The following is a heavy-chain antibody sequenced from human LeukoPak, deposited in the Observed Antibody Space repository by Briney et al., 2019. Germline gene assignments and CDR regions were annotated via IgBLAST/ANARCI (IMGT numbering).Heavy chain of an antibody. CDR1: GFTFSNYW. Sequence: GGSLRLSCAASGFTFSNYWMSWVRQAPGKGLEWVASIKQKGSEKKYVDSVHVRFTITRENAKNSLYLQMNSLRAEDTAVYCCTTASSSWYLPPDYWGQGTLVTVSS. J-gene: IGHJ4*02. D-gene: IGHD6-13*01. CDR3: TTASSSWYLPPDY. CDR2: IKQKGSEK. V-gene: IGHV3-7*03.